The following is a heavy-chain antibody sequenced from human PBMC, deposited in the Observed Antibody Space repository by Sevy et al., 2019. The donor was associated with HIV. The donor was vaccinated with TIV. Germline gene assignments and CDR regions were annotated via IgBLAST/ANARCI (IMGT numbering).Heavy chain of an antibody. D-gene: IGHD1-26*01. Sequence: ASVKVSSKASGYTFTSYDINWVRQATGQGLEWMGWMNPNSGNTGYAQKFQGRVTMTRNTSISTAYMELSSLRSEDTAVYYCTTSRSGSYYVGAFDIWGQGTMVTVSS. CDR1: GYTFTSYD. CDR3: TTSRSGSYYVGAFDI. CDR2: MNPNSGNT. V-gene: IGHV1-8*01. J-gene: IGHJ3*02.